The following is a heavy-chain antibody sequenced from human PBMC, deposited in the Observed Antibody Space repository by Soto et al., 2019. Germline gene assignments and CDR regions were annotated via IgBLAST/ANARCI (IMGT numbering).Heavy chain of an antibody. J-gene: IGHJ5*02. V-gene: IGHV1-46*01. CDR1: GGTFSSYA. CDR3: ARDHSIASSGAWWLDP. D-gene: IGHD6-13*01. Sequence: GASVKVSCKASGGTFSSYAISGVRQAPGQGLDWMGTINPSGGNTNYAEKFQGRVTMTRDTSTSTVYMELSSLTSEDTSVYYCARDHSIASSGAWWLDPWGQGTLVTVSS. CDR2: INPSGGNT.